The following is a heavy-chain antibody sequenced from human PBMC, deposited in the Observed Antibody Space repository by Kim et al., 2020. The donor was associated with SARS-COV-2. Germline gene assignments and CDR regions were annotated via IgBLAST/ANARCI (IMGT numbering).Heavy chain of an antibody. D-gene: IGHD6-19*01. Sequence: TFYPDSERGRITISRNNSRNTVYLQMADRRAEDTAVYYCAKGSRGSGWSLWGQGTLVSVSS. V-gene: IGHV3-23*01. J-gene: IGHJ4*02. CDR2: T. CDR3: AKGSRGSGWSL.